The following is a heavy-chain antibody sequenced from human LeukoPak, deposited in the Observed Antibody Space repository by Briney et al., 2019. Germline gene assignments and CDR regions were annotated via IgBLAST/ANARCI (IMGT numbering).Heavy chain of an antibody. V-gene: IGHV3-7*03. CDR3: ATESDYRVVY. CDR1: GVTFSSYW. Sequence: GGSLRLSCAASGVTFSSYWMSWVRQAPGRGLEWVANIKQDGSKKSYVDSVKGRFTISRDNAKNSLYLQMNSLRAEDTAVYYCATESDYRVVYWGQGTLVTVSS. CDR2: IKQDGSKK. D-gene: IGHD4-11*01. J-gene: IGHJ4*02.